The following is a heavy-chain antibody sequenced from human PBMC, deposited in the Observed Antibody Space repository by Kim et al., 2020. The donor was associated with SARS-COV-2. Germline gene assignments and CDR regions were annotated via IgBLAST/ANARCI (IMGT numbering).Heavy chain of an antibody. J-gene: IGHJ4*02. CDR2: ISGDGGST. V-gene: IGHV3-43*02. D-gene: IGHD3-10*01. CDR3: AKDISRITMVRGVRKTGFDY. CDR1: GFTFDDYA. Sequence: GGSLRLSCAASGFTFDDYAMHWVRQAPGKGLEWVSLISGDGGSTYYADSVKGRFTISRDNSKNSLYLQMNSLRTEDTALYYCAKDISRITMVRGVRKTGFDYWGQGTLVTVSS.